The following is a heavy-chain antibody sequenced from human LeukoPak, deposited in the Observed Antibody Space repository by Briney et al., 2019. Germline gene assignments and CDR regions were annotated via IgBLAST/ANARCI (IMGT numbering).Heavy chain of an antibody. Sequence: GGSLRLSCAASGFTFSSYGMHWVRQAPGKGLEWVAVISYDGSNKYYADSMKGRFTISRDNSKNTLYLQMNSLRAEDTAVYYCAKVGDGDYVTAFDYWGQGTLVTVSS. CDR3: AKVGDGDYVTAFDY. V-gene: IGHV3-30*18. CDR2: ISYDGSNK. CDR1: GFTFSSYG. D-gene: IGHD4-17*01. J-gene: IGHJ4*02.